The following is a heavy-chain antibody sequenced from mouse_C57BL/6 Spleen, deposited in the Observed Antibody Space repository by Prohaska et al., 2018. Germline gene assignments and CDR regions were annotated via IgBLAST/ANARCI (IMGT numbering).Heavy chain of an antibody. J-gene: IGHJ2*01. Sequence: SVKISCKASGYTFTDYYMNWVKQSHGKSLEWIGDINPNNGGTRYNQKFKGQATLTVDKSSSTAYMELRSLTSEDSAVYYCARGNYGSGYWGQGTTLTVSS. CDR2: INPNNGGT. D-gene: IGHD1-1*01. CDR1: GYTFTDYY. V-gene: IGHV1-26*01. CDR3: ARGNYGSGY.